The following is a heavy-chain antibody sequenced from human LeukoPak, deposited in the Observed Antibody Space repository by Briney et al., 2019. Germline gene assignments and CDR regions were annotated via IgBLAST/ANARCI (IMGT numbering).Heavy chain of an antibody. D-gene: IGHD6-13*01. CDR2: INGDNGNT. Sequence: GASVKVSCKASGYTFTSYGISWVRQAPGQGLEWMGWINGDNGNTKYSQKFQGRVTITGDASASTAYMELSSLRSEDTAVFYCARTGSSRWHGDHYYFDYWGQGTLVTVSS. CDR1: GYTFTSYG. J-gene: IGHJ4*02. CDR3: ARTGSSRWHGDHYYFDY. V-gene: IGHV1-18*01.